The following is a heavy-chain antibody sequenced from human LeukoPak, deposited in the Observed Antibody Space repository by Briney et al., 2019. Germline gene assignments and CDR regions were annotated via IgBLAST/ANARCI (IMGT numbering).Heavy chain of an antibody. Sequence: SQTLSLSCTVSGGPLSRGTYYWSWIRQTAENGLEWIGRIYATGNTKYNPSLKSRVTISLDTSKNQFSLILSSVTAADTAVYYCARAGDVVVVPPTAYLPPRYYMDVWGKGTSVTVSS. CDR3: ARAGDVVVVPPTAYLPPRYYMDV. V-gene: IGHV4-61*02. D-gene: IGHD2-2*01. J-gene: IGHJ6*03. CDR2: IYATGNT. CDR1: GGPLSRGTYY.